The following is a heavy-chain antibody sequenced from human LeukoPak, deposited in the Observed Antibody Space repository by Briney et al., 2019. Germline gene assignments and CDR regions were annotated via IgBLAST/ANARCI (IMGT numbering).Heavy chain of an antibody. J-gene: IGHJ4*02. V-gene: IGHV4-39*01. Sequence: SETLSLTCTVSSVTISSSNSYWRWIRQPPGKGLEWIGSIYYSGNTYYNASLKSQVSISIDTSKNQFSLKLTSVTAADAGVYYCARQSGSGLFILPGGQGTLVTVSS. CDR3: ARQSGSGLFILP. CDR2: IYYSGNT. CDR1: SVTISSSNSY. D-gene: IGHD3/OR15-3a*01.